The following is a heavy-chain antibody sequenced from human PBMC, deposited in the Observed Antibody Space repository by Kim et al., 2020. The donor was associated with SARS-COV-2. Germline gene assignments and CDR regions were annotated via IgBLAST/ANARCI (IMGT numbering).Heavy chain of an antibody. Sequence: GGSLRLSCAASGFTFGDYAMPWVRQAPGKGLEWVSGISWNSGSIGYADSVKGRFTISRDNAKNSLYLQMNSLRAEDTALYYCAKDGPESYFWSGFTSYYYYMDVWGKGTTVTVSS. CDR2: ISWNSGSI. D-gene: IGHD3-3*01. CDR1: GFTFGDYA. CDR3: AKDGPESYFWSGFTSYYYYMDV. J-gene: IGHJ6*03. V-gene: IGHV3-9*01.